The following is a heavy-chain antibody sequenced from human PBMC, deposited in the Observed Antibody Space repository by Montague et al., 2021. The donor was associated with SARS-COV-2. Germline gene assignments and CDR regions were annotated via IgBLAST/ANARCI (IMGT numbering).Heavy chain of an antibody. J-gene: IGHJ4*02. V-gene: IGHV4-4*02. Sequence: SETLSLTCVVSDVSLSSSTWWSWFRQSPGKGLEWVGETYLSGFTQYNPSVKSRVTISLDDSRTQFSLRLTSVTAADTAVYFCARGGLGNRGFDYWGQGALVTVSS. CDR2: TYLSGFT. CDR3: ARGGLGNRGFDY. D-gene: IGHD3/OR15-3a*01. CDR1: DVSLSSSTW.